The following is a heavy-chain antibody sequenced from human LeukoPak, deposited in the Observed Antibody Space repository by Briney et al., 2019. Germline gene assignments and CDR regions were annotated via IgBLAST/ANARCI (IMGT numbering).Heavy chain of an antibody. V-gene: IGHV3-7*01. CDR2: MREDGSEI. CDR3: ARGGATRGRFEN. CDR1: GFPFNVQT. D-gene: IGHD1-26*01. Sequence: TGGSLRLSCAASGFPFNVQTVSWVRQAPGKGLDWVASMREDGSEIYYVDSVKGRFTISRDNPKNSLYLQMNSLRADDTAVYYCARGGATRGRFENWGQGTLVTVSS. J-gene: IGHJ4*02.